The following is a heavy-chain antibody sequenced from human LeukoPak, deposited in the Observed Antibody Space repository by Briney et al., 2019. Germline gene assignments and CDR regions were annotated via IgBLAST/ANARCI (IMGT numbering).Heavy chain of an antibody. Sequence: GASVKVSCKASGYTFTSYDINWVRQATGQGLEGRGWMNPNSGNTGYAQKFQGRVTMARNTSISTAYMELSSLRSEDTAVYYCARSTVPYYYYYGMDVWGQGTTVTVSS. CDR3: ARSTVPYYYYYGMDV. CDR1: GYTFTSYD. J-gene: IGHJ6*02. D-gene: IGHD4-17*01. V-gene: IGHV1-8*01. CDR2: MNPNSGNT.